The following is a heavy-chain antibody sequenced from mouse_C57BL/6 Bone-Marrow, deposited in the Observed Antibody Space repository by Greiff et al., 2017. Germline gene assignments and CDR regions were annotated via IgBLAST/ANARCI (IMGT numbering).Heavy chain of an antibody. V-gene: IGHV1-50*01. CDR2: IDPSDSYT. D-gene: IGHD2-4*01. CDR1: GYTFTSYW. J-gene: IGHJ1*03. CDR3: ARLDDYDVENWDWCFDV. Sequence: QVQLQQPGAELVKPGASVKLSCKASGYTFTSYWMQWVKQRPGQGLEWIGEIDPSDSYTNYNQKFKGKATLTVDTSSSTAYMQLSSLTSEDSAVYYCARLDDYDVENWDWCFDVWGTGTTVTVSS.